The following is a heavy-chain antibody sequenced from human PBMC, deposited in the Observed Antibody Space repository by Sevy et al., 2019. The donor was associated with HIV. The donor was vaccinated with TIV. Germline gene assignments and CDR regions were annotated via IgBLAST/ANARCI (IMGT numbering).Heavy chain of an antibody. D-gene: IGHD1-20*01. V-gene: IGHV4-39*01. CDR3: ARHPHITGTTGARYYYYMDV. CDR2: IYYSGST. CDR1: GGSISSSSYY. Sequence: SETLSLTCTVSGGSISSSSYYWGWIRQPPGKGLVWIGSIYYSGSTYYNPSLKSRVTISVDTSKNQFSLKLSSVTAADTAVYYCARHPHITGTTGARYYYYMDVWGKGTTVTVSS. J-gene: IGHJ6*03.